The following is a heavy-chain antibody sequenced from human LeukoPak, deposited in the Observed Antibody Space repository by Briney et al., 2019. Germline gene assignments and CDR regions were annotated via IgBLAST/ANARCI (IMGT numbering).Heavy chain of an antibody. Sequence: GGSLRLSCAASGFTVSSNYMSWVRQAPGKGLEWVSVIYSGGSTYYADSVKGRFTISRDNSRNTLYLQMNSLRAEDTAVYYCAGRYCSGGSCYYARWGQGTLVTVSS. CDR3: AGRYCSGGSCYYAR. D-gene: IGHD2-15*01. CDR1: GFTVSSNY. J-gene: IGHJ4*02. CDR2: IYSGGST. V-gene: IGHV3-53*01.